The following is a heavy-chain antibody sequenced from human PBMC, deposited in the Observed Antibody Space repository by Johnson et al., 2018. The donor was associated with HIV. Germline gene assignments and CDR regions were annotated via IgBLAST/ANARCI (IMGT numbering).Heavy chain of an antibody. V-gene: IGHV3-9*01. J-gene: IGHJ3*02. CDR2: ISWNSGSI. CDR1: GFTFSSYW. D-gene: IGHD4-11*01. CDR3: AKDTYSHRLTVTESGFDI. Sequence: VHLVESGGGVVQPGRSLRLSCAASGFTFSSYWMHWVRQAPGKGLEWVSGISWNSGSIAYADSVKGRFTISRDNAKNSLYVQMNSLRAEDTAVYYCAKDTYSHRLTVTESGFDIWGQGTMVTVSS.